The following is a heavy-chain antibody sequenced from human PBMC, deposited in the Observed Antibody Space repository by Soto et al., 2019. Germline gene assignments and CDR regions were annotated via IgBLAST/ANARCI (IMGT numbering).Heavy chain of an antibody. J-gene: IGHJ6*02. V-gene: IGHV6-1*01. CDR2: TYYRSKWYN. CDR1: GDSVSSNSAA. Sequence: SQTLSLTCAISGDSVSSNSAAWNWIRHSPSMGLEWLGRTYYRSKWYNDYAVPVKSRITINPDTSKNQFSLQLNSVTPEDTAVYYCARESHRYYYGMDVWGQGTTVTVSS. CDR3: ARESHRYYYGMDV.